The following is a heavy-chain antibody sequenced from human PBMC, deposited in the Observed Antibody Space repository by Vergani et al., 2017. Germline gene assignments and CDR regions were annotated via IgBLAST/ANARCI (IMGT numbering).Heavy chain of an antibody. D-gene: IGHD6-13*01. CDR2: IYYSGST. V-gene: IGHV4-31*03. Sequence: QVQLQESGPGLVKPSQTLSLTCTVSGGSISSGGYYWIWIRPHPGKGLEWIGYIYYSGSTYYNPSLKRRVTISVYTTKNQCSLQLSSVTAADTAVYYCARGGSSCWGFDYWGRGILVIVSA. CDR1: GGSISSGGYY. J-gene: IGHJ4*02. CDR3: ARGGSSCWGFDY.